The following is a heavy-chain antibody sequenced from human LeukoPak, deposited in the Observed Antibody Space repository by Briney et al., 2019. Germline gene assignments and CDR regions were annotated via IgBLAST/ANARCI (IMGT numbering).Heavy chain of an antibody. J-gene: IGHJ6*02. V-gene: IGHV3-74*01. Sequence: GGSLRLSCAASGFTFSTYWMHWVRQAPGKGLEWVSRINPDGITTTCADSVKGRFTISRDNAKNTLFLQMNSLRAEDTAVYYCARDYYYGMDVWGQGTTITVSS. CDR1: GFTFSTYW. CDR3: ARDYYYGMDV. CDR2: INPDGITT.